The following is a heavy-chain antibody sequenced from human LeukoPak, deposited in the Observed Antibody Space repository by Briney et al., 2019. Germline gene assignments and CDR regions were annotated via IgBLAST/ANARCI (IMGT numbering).Heavy chain of an antibody. CDR1: GYTFTSYY. Sequence: GASVKVSCKASGYTFTSYYLHWVRQAPGQGLEWMGVINPSADRTTYAQKFQGRVTMTRDMSTSTVYMELSSLRSVDTAVYYCATPVPHGSDPSLYYYYMDVWGKGTTVTISS. V-gene: IGHV1-46*01. D-gene: IGHD3-10*01. CDR2: INPSADRT. J-gene: IGHJ6*03. CDR3: ATPVPHGSDPSLYYYYMDV.